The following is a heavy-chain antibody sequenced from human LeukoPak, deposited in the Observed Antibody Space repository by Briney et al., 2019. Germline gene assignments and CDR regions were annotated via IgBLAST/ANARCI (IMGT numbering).Heavy chain of an antibody. J-gene: IGHJ6*02. V-gene: IGHV3-21*01. CDR3: ARVVFEDGMDV. D-gene: IGHD3-10*02. CDR1: GFTFSSYA. CDR2: ISSSSSYI. Sequence: GGSLRLSCAASGFTFSSYAMSWVRQAPGKGLEWVSSISSSSSYIYYADSVKGRFTISRDNAKNSLYLQMNSLRAEDTAVYYCARVVFEDGMDVWGQGTTVTVSS.